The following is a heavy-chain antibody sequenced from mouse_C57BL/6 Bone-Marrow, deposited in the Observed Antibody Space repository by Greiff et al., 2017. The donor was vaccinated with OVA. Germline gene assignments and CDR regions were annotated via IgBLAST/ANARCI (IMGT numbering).Heavy chain of an antibody. D-gene: IGHD1-1*01. V-gene: IGHV5-6*01. CDR1: GFTFSSYG. J-gene: IGHJ1*03. Sequence: EVQLVESGGDLVKPGGSLKLSCAASGFTFSSYGMSWVRQTPDKRLEWVATISSGGSYTYYPDSVKGRFTISRDNAKNTLYLQMSSLKSEDTAMYYCARPLYYYGSVCGVWGTGTTVTVSS. CDR3: ARPLYYYGSVCGV. CDR2: ISSGGSYT.